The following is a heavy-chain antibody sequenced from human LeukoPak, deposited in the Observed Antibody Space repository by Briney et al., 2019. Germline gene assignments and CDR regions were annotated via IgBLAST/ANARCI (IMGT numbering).Heavy chain of an antibody. J-gene: IGHJ5*02. CDR3: ARHRMVRGVIWFDP. CDR1: GCSISSSSYY. Sequence: SETLSLTCTVSGCSISSSSYYWGWIRQPPGKGLEWIGSIYYSGSTYYNPSLKSRVTISVDTSKNQFSLKLSSVTAADTAVYYCARHRMVRGVIWFDPWGQGTLVTVSS. CDR2: IYYSGST. V-gene: IGHV4-39*01. D-gene: IGHD3-10*01.